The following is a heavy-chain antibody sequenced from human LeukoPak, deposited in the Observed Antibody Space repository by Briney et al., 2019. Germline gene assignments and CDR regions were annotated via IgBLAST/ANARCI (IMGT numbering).Heavy chain of an antibody. Sequence: ASVKVSCKASGYTFTGYYMHWVRQAPGQGLEWMGIINPSGGSTSYAQKFQGRVTMTRDMSTSTVYMELSSLRSEDTALYYCARVDSGYYGGDAFDIWGQGTMVTVSS. CDR1: GYTFTGYY. D-gene: IGHD3-22*01. CDR2: INPSGGST. J-gene: IGHJ3*02. V-gene: IGHV1-46*01. CDR3: ARVDSGYYGGDAFDI.